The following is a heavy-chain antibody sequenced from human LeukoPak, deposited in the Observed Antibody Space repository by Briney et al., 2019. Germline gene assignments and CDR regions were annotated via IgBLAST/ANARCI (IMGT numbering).Heavy chain of an antibody. D-gene: IGHD1-1*01. CDR3: ARSLRRLTTGYNWFDP. CDR2: INPNSGGT. Sequence: ASVKVSCKASGYTFTGYYMHWVRQAPGQGLEWMGWINPNSGGTNYAQKFQGRVTMTRGTSISTAYMELSRLRSDDTAVYYCARSLRRLTTGYNWFDPWGQGTLVTVSS. J-gene: IGHJ5*02. V-gene: IGHV1-2*02. CDR1: GYTFTGYY.